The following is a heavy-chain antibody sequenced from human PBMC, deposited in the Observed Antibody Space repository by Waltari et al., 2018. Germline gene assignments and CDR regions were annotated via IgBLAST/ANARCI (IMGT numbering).Heavy chain of an antibody. CDR3: ARGRRWIQLWEDHWWFDP. Sequence: QVQLQQWGAGLLKPSETLSLTCAVYGGSFSGYYWSWIRQPPGKGLEWIGEIKHGGSTNYNPSLKSRVTISVDTSKNQFSLKLSSVTAADTAVYYCARGRRWIQLWEDHWWFDPWGQGTLVTVSS. V-gene: IGHV4-34*01. D-gene: IGHD5-18*01. CDR1: GGSFSGYY. CDR2: IKHGGST. J-gene: IGHJ5*02.